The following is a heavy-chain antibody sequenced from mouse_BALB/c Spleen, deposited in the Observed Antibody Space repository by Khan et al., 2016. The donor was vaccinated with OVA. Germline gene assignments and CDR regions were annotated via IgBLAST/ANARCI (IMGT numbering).Heavy chain of an antibody. J-gene: IGHJ3*01. CDR3: TRSGYGSFAY. D-gene: IGHD2-2*01. Sequence: VQLQQSGAELVKPGASVRLSCKASGYTFTSYYLYWVKQRPGQGLEWIGAINPSSGCTNFNEKFKSQATLPVDKSSSTAYIQLNSLTSEDSAVFYGTRSGYGSFAYWGQGTLVTVSA. V-gene: IGHV1S81*02. CDR1: GYTFTSYY. CDR2: INPSSGCT.